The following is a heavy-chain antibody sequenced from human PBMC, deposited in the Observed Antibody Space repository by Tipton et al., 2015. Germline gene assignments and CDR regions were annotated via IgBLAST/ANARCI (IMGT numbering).Heavy chain of an antibody. J-gene: IGHJ3*02. CDR2: TYYRSNWNN. CDR1: GDSVSSNTAA. V-gene: IGHV6-1*01. CDR3: ARGRNKAFDI. Sequence: GLVKPSQTLSLTCAISGDSVSSNTAAWHWIRQSPSRGLEWLGRTYYRSNWNNDYAVSVKSRITITPDTSKNQLTLQLNSVTPEDTAVYYCARGRNKAFDIWGQGTLVTVSS.